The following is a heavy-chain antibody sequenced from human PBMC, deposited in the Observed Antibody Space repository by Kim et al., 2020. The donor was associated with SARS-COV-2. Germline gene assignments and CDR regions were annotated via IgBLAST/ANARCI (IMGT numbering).Heavy chain of an antibody. Sequence: SVKVSCKASGGTFSSYAISWVRQAPGQGLEWMGRIIPILGIANYAQKFQGRVTITADKSTSTAYMELSSLRSEDTAVYYCASYGSGSYYYYYGMDVGGQ. CDR1: GGTFSSYA. CDR2: IIPILGIA. D-gene: IGHD3-10*01. V-gene: IGHV1-69*04. CDR3: ASYGSGSYYYYYGMDV. J-gene: IGHJ6*02.